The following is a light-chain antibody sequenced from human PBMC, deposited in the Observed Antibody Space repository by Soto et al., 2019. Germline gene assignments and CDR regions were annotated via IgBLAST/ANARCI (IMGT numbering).Light chain of an antibody. CDR2: GTS. Sequence: DIQMTQSLSSLSASVGDRVTITCRASQNIRGFLHWYQQKSGKAPRLLIYGTSHLESGVPSRFGGSGSGTDFTLTITGLQPEDSASYFCQQSFSNYLTFGGGTKVDIK. CDR3: QQSFSNYLT. V-gene: IGKV1-39*01. J-gene: IGKJ4*01. CDR1: QNIRGF.